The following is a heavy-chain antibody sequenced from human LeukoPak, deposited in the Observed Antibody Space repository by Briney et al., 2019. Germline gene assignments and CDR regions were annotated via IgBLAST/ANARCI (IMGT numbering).Heavy chain of an antibody. CDR2: VSYDGGHK. J-gene: IGHJ4*02. CDR3: ARDRINMMVLGHDSGLDF. V-gene: IGHV3-30*03. D-gene: IGHD3-22*01. CDR1: GFSLSEYG. Sequence: PWGSLRLSCVGSGFSLSEYGIHWVRQAPGKGLEWVAVVSYDGGHKYYADSVKGRFTISRDTSSDTVSLQMNSLRVEDTAVYYCARDRINMMVLGHDSGLDFWGQGTLVTVS.